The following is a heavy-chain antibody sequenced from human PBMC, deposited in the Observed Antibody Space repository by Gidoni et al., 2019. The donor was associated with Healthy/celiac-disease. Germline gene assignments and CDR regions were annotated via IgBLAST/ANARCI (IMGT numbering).Heavy chain of an antibody. D-gene: IGHD5-18*01. V-gene: IGHV3-21*01. CDR3: AREVDTAMATTGYFDY. J-gene: IGHJ4*02. CDR1: GFTFSSYS. CDR2: ISRSSSYI. Sequence: VQLVESGGGLVTPGGSLRLSCAASGFTFSSYSMNWVRQAPGKGLEWVSSISRSSSYIYYADSVKGQFTISRDKAKNSLYLQMNSLRAEDTAVYYCAREVDTAMATTGYFDYWGQGTLVTVSS.